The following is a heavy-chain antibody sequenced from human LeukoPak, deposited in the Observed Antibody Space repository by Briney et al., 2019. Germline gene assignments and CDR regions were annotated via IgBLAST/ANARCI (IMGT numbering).Heavy chain of an antibody. J-gene: IGHJ6*04. CDR1: GFSFRSHG. CDR3: AELGITMIGGV. Sequence: PGGSLRLSCAASGFSFRSHGMNWVRQAPGKGLEWVSYISSSGSTIYYADSVKGRFTISRDNAKNSLYLQMNSLRAEDTAVYYCAELGITMIGGVWGKGTTVTISS. V-gene: IGHV3-48*04. CDR2: ISSSGSTI. D-gene: IGHD3-10*02.